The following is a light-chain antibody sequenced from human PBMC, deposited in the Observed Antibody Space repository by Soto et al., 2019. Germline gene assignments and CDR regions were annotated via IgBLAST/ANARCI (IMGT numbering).Light chain of an antibody. V-gene: IGLV1-40*01. Sequence: QAVVTQPPSVSGAPGQRVIISCTGSSSNIGAGYDVHWYQQLLGTAPKLLIYGNTNRPSGVPDRFSGSRSATSASLAITGLQAEDEADYYCQSYDSSLSGYVIFGGGTKLTVL. CDR3: QSYDSSLSGYVI. CDR1: SSNIGAGYD. CDR2: GNT. J-gene: IGLJ2*01.